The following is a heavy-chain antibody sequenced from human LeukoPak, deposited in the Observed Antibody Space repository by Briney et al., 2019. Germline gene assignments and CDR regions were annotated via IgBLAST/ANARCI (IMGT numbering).Heavy chain of an antibody. J-gene: IGHJ4*02. D-gene: IGHD6-13*01. V-gene: IGHV1-18*01. Sequence: ASVKVSCKASGYTFTSYGISWVRQAPGQGLEWMGWISAYNGNTNYAQKLQGRVTMTTDTSTSTACMELRSLRSDDTAVYYCARDSGSSWYGRWGQGTLVTVSS. CDR3: ARDSGSSWYGR. CDR1: GYTFTSYG. CDR2: ISAYNGNT.